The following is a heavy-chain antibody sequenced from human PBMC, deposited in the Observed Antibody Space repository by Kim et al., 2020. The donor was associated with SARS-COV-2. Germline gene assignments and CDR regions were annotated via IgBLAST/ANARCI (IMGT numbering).Heavy chain of an antibody. D-gene: IGHD3-9*01. Sequence: GGSLRLSCAASGFTFSSYAMHWVRQAPGKGLEWVAVISYDGSNKYYADSVKGRFTISRDNSKNTLYLQMNSLRAEDTAVYYCARGPHRVDILTGYPPPYYYEYMDVWGKGNTVTVSS. J-gene: IGHJ6*03. V-gene: IGHV3-30-3*01. CDR1: GFTFSSYA. CDR3: ARGPHRVDILTGYPPPYYYEYMDV. CDR2: ISYDGSNK.